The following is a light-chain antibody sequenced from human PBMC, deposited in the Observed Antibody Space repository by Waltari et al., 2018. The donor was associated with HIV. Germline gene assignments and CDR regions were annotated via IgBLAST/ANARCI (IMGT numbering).Light chain of an antibody. V-gene: IGKV1-5*03. Sequence: DIQMTQSPSTLSASVGDRVTITCRASQSISSWLAWYQQKPGKAPKLLSYKASSLESGVPSSFSGSGSGTEFTLTISSLQADDFATYYCQHYNGYSQTFGQGTKVEIK. CDR2: KAS. CDR3: QHYNGYSQT. J-gene: IGKJ1*01. CDR1: QSISSW.